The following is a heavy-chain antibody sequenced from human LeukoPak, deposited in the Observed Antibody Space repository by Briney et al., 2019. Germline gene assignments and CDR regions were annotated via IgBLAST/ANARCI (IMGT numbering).Heavy chain of an antibody. J-gene: IGHJ4*02. D-gene: IGHD2-8*02. CDR1: GGSISSGSYY. V-gene: IGHV4-61*02. Sequence: SETLSLTCTVSGGSISSGSYYWGWIRQPPGKGLEWIGRIYFSGSTYYNPPLKSRVTISADTSKNQFSLKLSLVTAADPAVYYCARGYWFCFDYWGQGTLVTVSS. CDR2: IYFSGST. CDR3: ARGYWFCFDY.